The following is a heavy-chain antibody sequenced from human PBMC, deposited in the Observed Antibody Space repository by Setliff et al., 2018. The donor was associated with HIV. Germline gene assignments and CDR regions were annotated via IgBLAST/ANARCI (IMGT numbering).Heavy chain of an antibody. CDR1: GGSFGDYH. CDR3: ARDRHYSGLGSYGP. D-gene: IGHD3-10*01. Sequence: PSETLSLTCTLSGGSFGDYHWSWIRQPAGRGLEWIGRIFRSGTTDYKFSLKSRVTISIDTSRNQFSLSLTSVTAEDTAVYYCARDRHYSGLGSYGPWGPGTLVTVSS. J-gene: IGHJ5*02. V-gene: IGHV4-4*07. CDR2: IFRSGTT.